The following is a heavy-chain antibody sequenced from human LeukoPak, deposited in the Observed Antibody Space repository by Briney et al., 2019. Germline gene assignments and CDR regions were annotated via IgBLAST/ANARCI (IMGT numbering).Heavy chain of an antibody. CDR2: VHHSGRT. CDR3: ARGHGGNSRVWYYFDY. V-gene: IGHV4-34*01. CDR1: GGSFSDVY. D-gene: IGHD4-23*01. J-gene: IGHJ4*02. Sequence: PSETLSLTCGVSGGSFSDVYWSWIRQSPGKGLEWIGKVHHSGRTDYNPSLQSRVTISVDTPENQFSLKLSSVTAADTAVYYCARGHGGNSRVWYYFDYWGQGTLVTVSS.